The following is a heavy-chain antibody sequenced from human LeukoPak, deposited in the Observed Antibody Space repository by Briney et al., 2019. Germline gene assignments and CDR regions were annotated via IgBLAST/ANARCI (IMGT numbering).Heavy chain of an antibody. CDR2: ISAYNGNT. Sequence: GASVKVSCKASGYTFTSYGISWVRQAPGQGLEWMGWISAYNGNTNYAQKLQGRVTMTTDTSTSTAYMELRSLRSDDTAVYYCARDVVVVVAATQSRYFQHWGQGTPVTVSS. D-gene: IGHD2-15*01. J-gene: IGHJ1*01. V-gene: IGHV1-18*01. CDR3: ARDVVVVVAATQSRYFQH. CDR1: GYTFTSYG.